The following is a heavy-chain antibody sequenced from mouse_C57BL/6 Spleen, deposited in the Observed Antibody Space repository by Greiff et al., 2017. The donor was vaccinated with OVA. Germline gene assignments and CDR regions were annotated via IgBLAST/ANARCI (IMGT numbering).Heavy chain of an antibody. D-gene: IGHD2-12*01. Sequence: QVQLKQSGAELVRPGASVTLSCKASGYTFTDYEMHWVKQTPVHGLEWIGAIDPETGGTAYNQKFKGKAILTADKSSSTAYMELRSLTSEDSAVYYCTRKLLRGAMDYWGQGTSVTVSS. CDR2: IDPETGGT. V-gene: IGHV1-15*01. CDR1: GYTFTDYE. J-gene: IGHJ4*01. CDR3: TRKLLRGAMDY.